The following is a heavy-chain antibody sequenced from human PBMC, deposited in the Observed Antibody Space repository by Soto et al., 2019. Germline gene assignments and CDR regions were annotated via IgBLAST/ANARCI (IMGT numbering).Heavy chain of an antibody. Sequence: GASVKVSCKASGGTFSSYAISWVRQAPGQGLEWMGGIIPIFGTANYAQKFQGRVTITADESTSTAYMELSSLRSEDTAVYYCARAGLSEVFSPYFDYWGQGTLVTV. CDR3: ARAGLSEVFSPYFDY. CDR1: GGTFSSYA. D-gene: IGHD3-10*01. CDR2: IIPIFGTA. V-gene: IGHV1-69*13. J-gene: IGHJ4*02.